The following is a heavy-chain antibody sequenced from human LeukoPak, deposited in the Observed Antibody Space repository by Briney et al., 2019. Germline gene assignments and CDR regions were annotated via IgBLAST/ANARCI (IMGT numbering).Heavy chain of an antibody. Sequence: GGSLRLSCAASGFTFSSYAMSWVRQAPGKGLEWVSAISGSGGSTYYADSVKGRFTISRDNSKNTLYLQMNSLRAEDTAVYYCARLWRVAARLYGIDYWGQGTLVTVSS. V-gene: IGHV3-23*01. CDR2: ISGSGGST. J-gene: IGHJ4*02. CDR3: ARLWRVAARLYGIDY. D-gene: IGHD6-6*01. CDR1: GFTFSSYA.